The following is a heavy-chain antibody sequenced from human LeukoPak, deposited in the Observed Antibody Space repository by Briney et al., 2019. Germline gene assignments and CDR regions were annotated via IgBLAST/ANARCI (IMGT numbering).Heavy chain of an antibody. D-gene: IGHD6-13*01. J-gene: IGHJ3*02. V-gene: IGHV4-34*01. Sequence: SETLSLTCAVYGGSFSGYYWSWIRQPPGKGLEWIGSIYHSGSTYYNPSLKSRVTISVDTSKNQFSLKLSSVTATDTAVYYCARDYGSSWYADAFDIWGQGTMVTVSS. CDR1: GGSFSGYY. CDR2: IYHSGST. CDR3: ARDYGSSWYADAFDI.